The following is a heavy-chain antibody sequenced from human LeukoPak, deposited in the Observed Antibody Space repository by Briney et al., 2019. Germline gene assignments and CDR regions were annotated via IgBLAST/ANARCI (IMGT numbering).Heavy chain of an antibody. V-gene: IGHV3-48*03. Sequence: GGSLRLSCAASGFTFNKYWLTWVRQAPGKGLEWVSYISSSGSTIYYADSVKGRFTISRDNAKNSLYLQMNSLRAEDTAVYYCASKRKQQLGADWGQGTLVTVSS. CDR3: ASKRKQQLGAD. J-gene: IGHJ4*02. CDR2: ISSSGSTI. D-gene: IGHD6-13*01. CDR1: GFTFNKYW.